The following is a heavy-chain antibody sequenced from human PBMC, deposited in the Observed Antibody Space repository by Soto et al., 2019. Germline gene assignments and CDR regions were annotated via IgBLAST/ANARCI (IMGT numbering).Heavy chain of an antibody. CDR1: GFTFSDYY. CDR2: ISSSGSTI. J-gene: IGHJ1*01. CDR3: ARAPVVVVAATYFQH. V-gene: IGHV3-11*01. Sequence: PGGSLRLSCAASGFTFSDYYMSWIRQAPGKGLEWVSYISSSGSTIYYADSVKGRFTISRDNAKNSLYLQMNSLRAEDTAVYYCARAPVVVVAATYFQHWGQGTLVTVSS. D-gene: IGHD2-15*01.